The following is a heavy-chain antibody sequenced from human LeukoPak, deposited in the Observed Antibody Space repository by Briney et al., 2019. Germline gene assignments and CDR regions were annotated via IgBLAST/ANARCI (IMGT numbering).Heavy chain of an antibody. CDR1: GGSISSYY. V-gene: IGHV4-4*07. J-gene: IGHJ4*02. Sequence: SETLSLTCTVSGGSISSYYWSWIRQPAGKGLEWIGRIYTSGSTNYNPSLKSRVTMSVDTSKNQFSLKLRSVTAADTAVYYCASPGDSSGWLNFDYWGQGTLVTVSS. CDR3: ASPGDSSGWLNFDY. D-gene: IGHD6-19*01. CDR2: IYTSGST.